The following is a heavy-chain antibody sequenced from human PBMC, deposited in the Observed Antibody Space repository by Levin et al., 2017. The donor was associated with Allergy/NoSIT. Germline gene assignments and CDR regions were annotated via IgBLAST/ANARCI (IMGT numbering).Heavy chain of an antibody. CDR2: IYHSGST. J-gene: IGHJ6*02. CDR3: ASSGITAMIYYYNGLDV. D-gene: IGHD5-18*01. V-gene: IGHV4-59*12. Sequence: PSETLSLTCTVSGGSISSYYWSWIRQPPGKGLEWIGYIYHSGSTISSPSLKSRVTISIDTSRNQFSLRLRSVAAADTAVYYCASSGITAMIYYYNGLDVWGQGTTVTVSS. CDR1: GGSISSYY.